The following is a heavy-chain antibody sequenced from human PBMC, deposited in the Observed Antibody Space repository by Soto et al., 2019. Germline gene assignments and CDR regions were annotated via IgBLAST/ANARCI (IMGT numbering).Heavy chain of an antibody. V-gene: IGHV1-3*01. J-gene: IGHJ5*02. CDR3: ARVPRYTSDIVQVPAVMFEDWFVP. Sequence: QVQLVQSGAEVKKPGASVKLSCKASGYTFSNYAVQWVRQAPGQSLEWMGWIHAGNGDTKYSQKFHDRVTITRDTSASPAYMELSSLRSEDTAIYYCARVPRYTSDIVQVPAVMFEDWFVPWGQGTLVTVSS. CDR1: GYTFSNYA. D-gene: IGHD2-2*01. CDR2: IHAGNGDT.